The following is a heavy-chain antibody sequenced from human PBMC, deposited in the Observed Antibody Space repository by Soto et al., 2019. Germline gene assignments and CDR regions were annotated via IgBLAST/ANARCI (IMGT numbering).Heavy chain of an antibody. CDR3: AHRLTLNSDWNYGRFDY. J-gene: IGHJ4*02. Sequence: QITLKESGPTLVKPTQTLTLTCTCSGFSLTTYGVGVGWIRQPPGKALQWLALIYWDDDKRYCPSLKSRLTITKDTSKNQVVLTMTNMDPVDTATYFCAHRLTLNSDWNYGRFDYWGQGTLVTVSS. CDR2: IYWDDDK. CDR1: GFSLTTYGVG. D-gene: IGHD1-7*01. V-gene: IGHV2-5*02.